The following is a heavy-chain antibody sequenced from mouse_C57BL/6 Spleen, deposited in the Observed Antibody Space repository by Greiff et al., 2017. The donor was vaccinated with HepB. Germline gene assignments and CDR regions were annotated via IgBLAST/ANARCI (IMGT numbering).Heavy chain of an antibody. V-gene: IGHV3-6*01. CDR3: ARAVPPYWYFDV. D-gene: IGHD5-1*01. CDR2: ISYDGSN. J-gene: IGHJ1*03. CDR1: GYSITSGYY. Sequence: EVKLVESGPGLVKPSQSLSLTCSVTGYSITSGYYWNWIRQFPGNKLEWMGYISYDGSNNYNPSLKNRISITRDTSKNQFFLKLNSVTTEDTATYYCARAVPPYWYFDVWGTGTTVTVSS.